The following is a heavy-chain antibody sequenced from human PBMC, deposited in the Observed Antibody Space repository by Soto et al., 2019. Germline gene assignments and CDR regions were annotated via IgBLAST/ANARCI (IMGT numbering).Heavy chain of an antibody. Sequence: PGVSRRLSCTASAFTFVKYDRTWVRQNPGKGPEWVANIKPDGSEQYYVDSVKGRFTISRDNANNSLYLQMNSLRAEDTAVYFCARGNWNYYYGFDVWGQGTTVTVSS. CDR3: ARGNWNYYYGFDV. CDR2: IKPDGSEQ. V-gene: IGHV3-7*01. CDR1: AFTFVKYD. J-gene: IGHJ6*02. D-gene: IGHD1-20*01.